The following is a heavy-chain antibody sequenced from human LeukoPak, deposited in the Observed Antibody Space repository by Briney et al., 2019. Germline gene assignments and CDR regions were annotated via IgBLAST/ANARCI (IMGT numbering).Heavy chain of an antibody. CDR1: GFTVSSHW. Sequence: GGCLRPAWAAYGFTVSSHWISSVRPAPGRGREWVATIKQDGSEKTYVDSVKGRFTISSDKAKNSLYLQMNSLRAEDTGVYYCAREPSGVAPRDIWGKGTMVTVSS. J-gene: IGHJ3*02. CDR3: AREPSGVAPRDI. D-gene: IGHD2-8*02. CDR2: IKQDGSEK. V-gene: IGHV3-7*01.